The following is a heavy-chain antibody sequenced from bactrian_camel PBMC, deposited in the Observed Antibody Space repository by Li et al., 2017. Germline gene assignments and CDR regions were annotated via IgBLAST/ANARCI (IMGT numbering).Heavy chain of an antibody. Sequence: QLVESGGGLVPPGGSLRLSCAASTYAFSSYCMAWFRQAPGKEREEVAAIDTDGSTRYADSVKGRFTISKDNDKNTLYLQMDSLKPEDTAMYYCAASVGAYRVCSSKTYWGQGTQVTVS. CDR2: IDTDGST. J-gene: IGHJ4*01. CDR1: TYAFSSYC. CDR3: AASVGAYRVCSSKTY. V-gene: IGHV3S26*01. D-gene: IGHD1*01.